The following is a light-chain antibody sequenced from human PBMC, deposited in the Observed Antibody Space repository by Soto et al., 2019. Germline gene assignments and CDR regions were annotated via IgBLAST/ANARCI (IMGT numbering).Light chain of an antibody. V-gene: IGKV3-20*01. J-gene: IGKJ1*01. CDR1: QSVTSSY. Sequence: EIVLTQSPGTLSLSPGEGATLSCRASQSVTSSYLAWYQQKPGQAPRLLIYGASSRATGIPDRFSGSGSGTDFTLTISTVEPEDFAVYYCQEYGNAPRTFGQGTKVEFK. CDR3: QEYGNAPRT. CDR2: GAS.